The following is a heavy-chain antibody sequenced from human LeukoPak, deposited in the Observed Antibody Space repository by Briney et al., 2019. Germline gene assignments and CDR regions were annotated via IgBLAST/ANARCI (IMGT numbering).Heavy chain of an antibody. J-gene: IGHJ4*02. CDR3: ARQSMDGGNPIDF. CDR2: IFDSGST. CDR1: GDSISSRSYY. Sequence: PSETLSLTCTVSGDSISSRSYYWGWIRQPPGKGLEWIGGIFDSGSTYYNPSLESRVTISADTSNSQFSLKLSSVTAPDTAVYYCARQSMDGGNPIDFWGQGTLVTVSS. D-gene: IGHD4-23*01. V-gene: IGHV4-39*01.